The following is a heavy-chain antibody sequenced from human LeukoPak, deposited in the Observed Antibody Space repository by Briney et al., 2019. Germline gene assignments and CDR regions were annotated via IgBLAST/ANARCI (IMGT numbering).Heavy chain of an antibody. CDR1: CYTFTTYG. V-gene: IGHV1-18*01. CDR2: ISGRSDDE. Sequence: ASVTVSCKASCYTFTTYGISWVRQAPGHGLEWMGYISGRSDDENYADNFQGRLTMTTDTSTNTAYMELGSLTSDDTAVYYCARDWDGRTDCFDPWGQGTLVTVSS. J-gene: IGHJ5*02. D-gene: IGHD1-26*01. CDR3: ARDWDGRTDCFDP.